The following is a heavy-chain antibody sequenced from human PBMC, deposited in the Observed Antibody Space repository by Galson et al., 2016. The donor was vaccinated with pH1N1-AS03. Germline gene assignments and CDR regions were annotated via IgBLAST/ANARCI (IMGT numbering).Heavy chain of an antibody. CDR2: VDPDTSKT. CDR1: GYTFTDYN. Sequence: VKVSCKVSGYTFTDYNMHWVQQAPGKGLEWMGLVDPDTSKTKYAEKFQGRVTITADTSRDTAYMDLSGLRSADTAIYYCATDGPRGSLSSWGRGTLVTVSS. J-gene: IGHJ4*02. V-gene: IGHV1-69-2*01. D-gene: IGHD6-6*01. CDR3: ATDGPRGSLSS.